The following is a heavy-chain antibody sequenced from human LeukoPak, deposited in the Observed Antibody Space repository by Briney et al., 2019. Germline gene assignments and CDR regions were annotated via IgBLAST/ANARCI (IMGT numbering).Heavy chain of an antibody. J-gene: IGHJ5*02. Sequence: GGSLRPSCAASGFTFSTYAMHWVRQAPGKGLEWVANIEKYGSEKYYVDSVKGRFTISRDNAKNSVYLQMNSLRAEDTAIYYCARYHYGSWTSFDPWGQGTLVTVSS. V-gene: IGHV3-7*01. CDR3: ARYHYGSWTSFDP. CDR2: IEKYGSEK. CDR1: GFTFSTYA. D-gene: IGHD3-10*01.